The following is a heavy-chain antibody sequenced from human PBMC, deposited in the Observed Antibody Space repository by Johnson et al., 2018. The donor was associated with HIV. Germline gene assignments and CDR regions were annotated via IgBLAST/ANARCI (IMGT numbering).Heavy chain of an antibody. Sequence: QEKLVESRGVLVQPGGSLRLSCAAPRFTVSSNEMSWVRQGPERGLEWVAVISYDGSNKYYADSVKGRFTISRDNSKNTLYLQMNSLRAEDTAVYYCARGALQRGSWYGRDAFDIWGQGTMVTVSS. CDR3: ARGALQRGSWYGRDAFDI. V-gene: IGHV3-30-3*01. D-gene: IGHD6-13*01. J-gene: IGHJ3*02. CDR2: ISYDGSNK. CDR1: RFTVSSNE.